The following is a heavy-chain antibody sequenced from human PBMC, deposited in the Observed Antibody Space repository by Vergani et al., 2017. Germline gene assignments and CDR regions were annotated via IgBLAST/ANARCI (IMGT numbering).Heavy chain of an antibody. CDR1: GFTFSSYW. D-gene: IGHD3-16*01. Sequence: VQLVESGGGLVQPGGSLRLSCAASGFTFSSYWMSWVRQSPGNGLEWVGSIRYSGPTYYNLPLQSRTTISLDTSKNQFSLKLSSVTAADTALYFCARHDRKTYTATMGWYDYWGQGILVTVSS. V-gene: IGHV4-39*01. CDR3: ARHDRKTYTATMGWYDY. CDR2: IRYSGPT. J-gene: IGHJ4*02.